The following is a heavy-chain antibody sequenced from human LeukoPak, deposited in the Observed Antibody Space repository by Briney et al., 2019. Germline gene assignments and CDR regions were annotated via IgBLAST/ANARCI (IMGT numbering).Heavy chain of an antibody. Sequence: SETLSLTCAVYGGSFSGYYWSWIRQPPGKGLEWIGEINHSGSTNYNPSLKSRVTISVDTSKNQFSLKLSSVSAADTAVYYCARHKRQWLVPSGFDYWGQGTLVTVSS. D-gene: IGHD6-19*01. CDR3: ARHKRQWLVPSGFDY. J-gene: IGHJ4*02. V-gene: IGHV4-34*01. CDR2: INHSGST. CDR1: GGSFSGYY.